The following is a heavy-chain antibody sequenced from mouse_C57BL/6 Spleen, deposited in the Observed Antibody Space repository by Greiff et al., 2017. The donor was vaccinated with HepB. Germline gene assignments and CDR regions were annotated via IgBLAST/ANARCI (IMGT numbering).Heavy chain of an antibody. V-gene: IGHV1-76*01. J-gene: IGHJ3*01. CDR3: ARDYGHGFAY. CDR2: IYPGSGNT. CDR1: GYTFTDYY. Sequence: VQGVESGAELVRPGASVKLSCKASGYTFTDYYINWVKQRPGQGLEWIARIYPGSGNTYYNEKFKGKATLTAEKSSSTAYMQLSSLTSEDSAVYFCARDYGHGFAYWGQGTLVTVSA. D-gene: IGHD1-2*01.